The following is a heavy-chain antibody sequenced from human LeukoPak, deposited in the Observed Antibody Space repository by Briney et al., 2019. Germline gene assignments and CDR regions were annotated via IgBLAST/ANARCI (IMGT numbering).Heavy chain of an antibody. V-gene: IGHV3-66*01. CDR2: IYSGGST. Sequence: PGGSLRLSCAASGFTVSSNYMSWVRQAPGKGLEWVSVIYSGGSTYYADSVKGRFTISRDNAKNSLYPQMNSLRAEDTAVYYCARGEQQLVLSYFDYWGQGTLVTVSS. CDR3: ARGEQQLVLSYFDY. J-gene: IGHJ4*02. D-gene: IGHD6-13*01. CDR1: GFTVSSNY.